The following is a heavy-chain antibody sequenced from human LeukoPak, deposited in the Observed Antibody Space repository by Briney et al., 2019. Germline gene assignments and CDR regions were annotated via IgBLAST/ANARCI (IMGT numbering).Heavy chain of an antibody. CDR3: ARAYYDFWSGSYYHYMDV. V-gene: IGHV4-59*11. Sequence: SETLSLTCTASGDSISNHYWSWIRQPPGKGLEWIGYINYSGSTNYNPSLKSRVTISVDTSKNQFSLKLSSVTAADTAVYYCARAYYDFWSGSYYHYMDVWGRGTTVTVSS. CDR2: INYSGST. CDR1: GDSISNHY. D-gene: IGHD3-3*01. J-gene: IGHJ6*03.